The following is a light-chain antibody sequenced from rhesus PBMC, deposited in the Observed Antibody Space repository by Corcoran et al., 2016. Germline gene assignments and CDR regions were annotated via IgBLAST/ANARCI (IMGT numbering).Light chain of an antibody. CDR3: QQSNKLSWT. CDR1: QRVGSY. Sequence: TVMTQSPATLSLSPGERATLSCRASQRVGSYLAWYQQKPGQAPRLLIYGASSRATGIPDRFSGSGSGTVFTLTISSLETEDVGVYYCQQSNKLSWTFGQGTKVEIK. J-gene: IGKJ1*01. CDR2: GAS. V-gene: IGKV3-24*04.